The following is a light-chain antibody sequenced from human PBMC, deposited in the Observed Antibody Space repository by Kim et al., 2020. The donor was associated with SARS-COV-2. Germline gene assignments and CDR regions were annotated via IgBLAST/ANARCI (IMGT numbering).Light chain of an antibody. J-gene: IGLJ3*02. CDR2: RND. CDR1: SSNIGSTY. V-gene: IGLV1-47*01. CDR3: ATWDDSLSGWV. Sequence: QSVLTQPPSASGTPGQRVTISCSGSSSNIGSTYVYWYQQLPGTAPKLLIYRNDQRPSGVPDRFSGSKSGTSASLAISGLRSEDEADYYCATWDDSLSGWVLGGGTELTVL.